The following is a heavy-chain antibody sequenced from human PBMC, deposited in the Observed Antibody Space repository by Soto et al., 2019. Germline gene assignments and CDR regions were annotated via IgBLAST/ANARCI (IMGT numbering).Heavy chain of an antibody. D-gene: IGHD5-18*01. CDR1: GFTFSSYG. Sequence: GSLRLSCAASGFTFSSYGMHWVSQKPGKGLEWVAVISYDGSNKYYADSVKGRFTISRDNSKNTLYLQMNSLRAEDTAVYYCATAADTAMVIVPFDYWGQGTLVTVSS. J-gene: IGHJ4*02. CDR2: ISYDGSNK. CDR3: ATAADTAMVIVPFDY. V-gene: IGHV3-30*03.